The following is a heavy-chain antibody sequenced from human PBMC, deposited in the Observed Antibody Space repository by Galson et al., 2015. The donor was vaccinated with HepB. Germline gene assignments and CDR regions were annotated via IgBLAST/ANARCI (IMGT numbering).Heavy chain of an antibody. CDR2: IKSDGTT. CDR1: AFTVSSSL. V-gene: IGHV3-66*04. D-gene: IGHD3-10*01. CDR3: ARPSLGGGVADY. Sequence: SLRLSCAASAFTVSSSLMSWVRQTPGKRLEGVSAIKSDGTTYYAESVKGRFTISRDNSKNTLYLQMNSLTADDTAVYYCARPSLGGGVADYWGQGTLSPSPQ. J-gene: IGHJ4*02.